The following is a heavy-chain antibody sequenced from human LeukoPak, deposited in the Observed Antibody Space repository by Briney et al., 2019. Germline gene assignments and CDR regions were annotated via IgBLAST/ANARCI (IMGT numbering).Heavy chain of an antibody. CDR3: ARGLLPPAAGFTYYYYYYMDV. Sequence: ASVKVSCKASGYTFTSYDINWVRQATGQGLEWMGWMNPNSGNTGYAQKFQGRVTMTRNTSIGTAYMELSSLRSEDTAVYYCARGLLPPAAGFTYYYYYYMDVWGKGTTVTISS. J-gene: IGHJ6*03. D-gene: IGHD6-13*01. CDR2: MNPNSGNT. V-gene: IGHV1-8*01. CDR1: GYTFTSYD.